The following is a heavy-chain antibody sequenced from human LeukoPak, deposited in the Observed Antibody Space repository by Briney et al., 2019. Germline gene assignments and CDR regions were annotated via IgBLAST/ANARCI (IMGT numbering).Heavy chain of an antibody. CDR3: ARGRGGIVPLDI. CDR2: ISWNSGSI. V-gene: IGHV3-9*01. CDR1: GFTFDDYA. D-gene: IGHD2/OR15-2a*01. Sequence: PGGSLRLSCAASGFTFDDYAMHWVRQAPGKGLEWVSGISWNSGSIGYADSVKGRFTISRDNAKNSLYLQMNSLRAEDTAVYYCARGRGGIVPLDIWGQGTMVTVSS. J-gene: IGHJ3*02.